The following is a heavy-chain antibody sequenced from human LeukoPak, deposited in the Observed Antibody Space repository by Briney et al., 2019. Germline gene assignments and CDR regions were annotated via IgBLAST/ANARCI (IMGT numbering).Heavy chain of an antibody. CDR1: GGSISSGSYY. CDR3: ARGRRDGYTLYYMDV. J-gene: IGHJ6*03. D-gene: IGHD5-24*01. Sequence: SQTLSLTCTVSGGSISSGSYYWSWIRQPAGKGLEWIGRIYTSGSTNYNPSLKSRVTISVDTSKNQFSLKLSSVTAADTVVYYCARGRRDGYTLYYMDVWAKGTTVTISS. CDR2: IYTSGST. V-gene: IGHV4-61*02.